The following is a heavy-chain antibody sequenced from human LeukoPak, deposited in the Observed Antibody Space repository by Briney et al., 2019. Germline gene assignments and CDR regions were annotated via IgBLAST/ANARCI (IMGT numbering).Heavy chain of an antibody. Sequence: GGSLRLSCAASGFTLSSYAMSWVRQGPGKGLEWVSAISVSGNTYHADSVKGRFTISRDSSKNTLYLQMNSLRAEDTAVYYCARVGTMVRGVIPNYYYYMDVWGKGTTVTISS. CDR2: ISVSGNT. CDR1: GFTLSSYA. D-gene: IGHD3-10*01. CDR3: ARVGTMVRGVIPNYYYYMDV. V-gene: IGHV3-23*01. J-gene: IGHJ6*03.